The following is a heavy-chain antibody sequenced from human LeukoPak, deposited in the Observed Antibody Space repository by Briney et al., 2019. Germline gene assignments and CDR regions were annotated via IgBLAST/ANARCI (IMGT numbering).Heavy chain of an antibody. CDR1: GYTFTGYY. CDR2: INPSGGST. CDR3: ARDSSKTHSSGSNYFDY. D-gene: IGHD6-19*01. J-gene: IGHJ4*02. V-gene: IGHV1-46*01. Sequence: ASVKVSCKASGYTFTGYYMHWVRQAPGQGLEWMGIINPSGGSTSYAQRFQGRVTMTRDTSTSTVYMELSSLRSEDTAVYYCARDSSKTHSSGSNYFDYWGQGTLVTVSS.